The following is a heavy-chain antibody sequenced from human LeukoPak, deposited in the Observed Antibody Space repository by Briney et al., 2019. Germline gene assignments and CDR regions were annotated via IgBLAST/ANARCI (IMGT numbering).Heavy chain of an antibody. D-gene: IGHD1-26*01. Sequence: SETLSLTCAVYGGSFSGYYWSWIRQPPGKGLEWIGEINHSGSTNYNPSLKSRVAISVDTSKNQFSLKLSSVTAADTAVYYCTRLGRGSYFSYWGQGTLVTVSS. V-gene: IGHV4-34*01. J-gene: IGHJ4*02. CDR1: GGSFSGYY. CDR3: TRLGRGSYFSY. CDR2: INHSGST.